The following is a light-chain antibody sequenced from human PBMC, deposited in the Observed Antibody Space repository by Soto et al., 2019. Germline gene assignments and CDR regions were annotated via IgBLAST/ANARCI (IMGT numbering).Light chain of an antibody. J-gene: IGLJ1*01. CDR3: SAYTRSSTLPYV. CDR2: DVS. Sequence: QSVLTQPASVSVSPGQRITISCSGTSTNVGGNNYVSWYQPHPGKAPKLMIYDVSSRPPGVSNRSSGSKAGNTASLSISRRQAEDEADYYCSAYTRSSTLPYVFGTGTKLTVL. V-gene: IGLV2-14*01. CDR1: STNVGGNNY.